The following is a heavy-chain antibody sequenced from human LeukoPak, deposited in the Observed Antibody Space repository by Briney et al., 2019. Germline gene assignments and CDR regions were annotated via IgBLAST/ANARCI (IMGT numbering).Heavy chain of an antibody. CDR3: ARARCSRTSCNTESDY. CDR2: ITSDGSST. V-gene: IGHV3-74*01. D-gene: IGHD2-2*01. J-gene: IGHJ4*02. CDR1: GFTFHQYW. Sequence: GGSLRLSCAASGFTFHQYWMHWVRQAPGKGLVWVARITSDGSSTAYADSVKGRFTISRDNTKNTLYLQMNNLRAEDTAVYYCARARCSRTSCNTESDYWGQGTLVTVSS.